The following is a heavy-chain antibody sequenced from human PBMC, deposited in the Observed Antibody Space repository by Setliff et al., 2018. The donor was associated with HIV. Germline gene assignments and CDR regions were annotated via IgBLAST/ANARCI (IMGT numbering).Heavy chain of an antibody. CDR2: IYTSGST. V-gene: IGHV4-61*09. Sequence: KPSETLSLTCTVSGGSISSGSYYWSWIRQPAGKGLEWIGHIYTSGSTNYNPSLKSRVTISVDTSKNQFSLKLSSVTAADTAVYYCARGGPYYYDSSGYSLGYWGQGTLVTVSS. CDR1: GGSISSGSYY. D-gene: IGHD3-22*01. J-gene: IGHJ4*02. CDR3: ARGGPYYYDSSGYSLGY.